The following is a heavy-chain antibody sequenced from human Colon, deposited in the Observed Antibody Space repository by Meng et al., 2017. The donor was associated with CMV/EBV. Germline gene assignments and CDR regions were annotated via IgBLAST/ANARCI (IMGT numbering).Heavy chain of an antibody. CDR1: GGSISSNTYY. CDR3: AREGPSATPPPYWFDP. CDR2: IYSSGST. D-gene: IGHD2-2*01. J-gene: IGHJ5*02. V-gene: IGHV4-39*07. Sequence: SETLSLTCTVSGGSISSNTYYWAWIRQPPGKGLEWIGSIYSSGSTYYNPSLKSRVAISVDTSKKQFSLRLSSLTAADTAVYYCAREGPSATPPPYWFDPWGQGTRVTVSS.